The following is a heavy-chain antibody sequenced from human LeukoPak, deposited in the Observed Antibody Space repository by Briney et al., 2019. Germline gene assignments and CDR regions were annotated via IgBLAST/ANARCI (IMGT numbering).Heavy chain of an antibody. Sequence: PSETLSLTCTVSGGSISSRRYYWGWIRQPPGRGLEWIGSISYSGSTYYNPSLKSRVTISVDTSKNQFSLTLSSVTAADTAVYNCARLDYDSSGLSDYWGEGTLVTVSS. V-gene: IGHV4-39*01. CDR3: ARLDYDSSGLSDY. CDR1: GGSISSRRYY. J-gene: IGHJ4*02. D-gene: IGHD3-22*01. CDR2: ISYSGST.